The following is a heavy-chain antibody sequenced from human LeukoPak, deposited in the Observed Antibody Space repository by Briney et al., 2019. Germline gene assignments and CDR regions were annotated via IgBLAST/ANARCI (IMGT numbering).Heavy chain of an antibody. D-gene: IGHD6-19*01. Sequence: GGSLRLSCAASGFTFDDYAMHWVRQAPGKGLEWVSGISWNSGSIGYADSVKGRFTISRDNAKNSLYLQMNSLGAEDTALYYCAKVGAVAGFDYWGQGTLVTVSS. J-gene: IGHJ4*02. CDR2: ISWNSGSI. CDR3: AKVGAVAGFDY. CDR1: GFTFDDYA. V-gene: IGHV3-9*01.